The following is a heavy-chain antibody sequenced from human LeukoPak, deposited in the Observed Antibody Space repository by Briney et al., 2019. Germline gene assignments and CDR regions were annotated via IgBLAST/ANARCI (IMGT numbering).Heavy chain of an antibody. CDR3: ARALRVVAGSGGFDY. Sequence: SETLSPTCAVYGGSFSGYFWSYIRQPPGKGLEWLGEISHSGSTNYSPSLKSRVTISVDTSNNQFSLKLSSVIAADTAVYYCARALRVVAGSGGFDYWGQGTLVTVSS. CDR2: ISHSGST. D-gene: IGHD3-10*01. V-gene: IGHV4-34*01. J-gene: IGHJ4*02. CDR1: GGSFSGYF.